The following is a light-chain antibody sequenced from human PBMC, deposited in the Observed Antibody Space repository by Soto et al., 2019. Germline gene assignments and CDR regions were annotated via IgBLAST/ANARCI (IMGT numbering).Light chain of an antibody. CDR1: SSYIGSKY. CDR2: RND. V-gene: IGLV1-47*01. Sequence: QSVLTQPPSASGTPGQRVTISCSGSSSYIGSKYVYWYQQLPGTAPKLLIYRNDQRPSRISDRFSGSKSGTSAFLAISGLRSEDEADYYCAAWDDSLSGYVFGTGTKLTVL. J-gene: IGLJ1*01. CDR3: AAWDDSLSGYV.